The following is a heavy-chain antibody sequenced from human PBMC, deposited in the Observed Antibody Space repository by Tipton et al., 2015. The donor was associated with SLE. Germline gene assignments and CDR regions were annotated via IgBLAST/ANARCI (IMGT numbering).Heavy chain of an antibody. CDR1: GGSITTRSYY. D-gene: IGHD2-8*02. Sequence: TLSLTCIVSGGSITTRSYYWGSIRQPPGKGLEWIASISYSGATYYNPSLKSRVIISLDTSRNHFSLKLTSVTAADTAVYFCARDRDIVLEPVPIPPAFDIWGQGTTVTVSS. CDR2: ISYSGAT. V-gene: IGHV4-39*07. CDR3: ARDRDIVLEPVPIPPAFDI. J-gene: IGHJ3*02.